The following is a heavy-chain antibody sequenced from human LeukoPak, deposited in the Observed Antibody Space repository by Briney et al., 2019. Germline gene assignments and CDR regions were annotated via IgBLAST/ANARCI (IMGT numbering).Heavy chain of an antibody. CDR2: INHSGST. CDR1: GGSFSGYY. J-gene: IGHJ4*02. D-gene: IGHD4-11*01. Sequence: PSETLSLTCAVYGGSFSGYYWSWIRQPPGKGLEWIGEINHSGSTNYNPSLKSRVTISVDTSKNQFSLKLSSVTAADTAVYYCARGDTVTKLDCWGQGTLVTVSS. V-gene: IGHV4-34*01. CDR3: ARGDTVTKLDC.